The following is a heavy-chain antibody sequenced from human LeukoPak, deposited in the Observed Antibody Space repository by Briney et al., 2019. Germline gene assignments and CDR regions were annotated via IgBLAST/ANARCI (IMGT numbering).Heavy chain of an antibody. CDR2: ISSSSGYI. D-gene: IGHD3-9*01. V-gene: IGHV3-21*01. Sequence: GGSLRLSCAASGFTFSSYSMNWVRQAPGKGPEWVSSISSSSGYIYYADSVKGRFTISRDNAKNSLYLQMNSLRAEDTAVYYCARDRDDILTGYYTPFDYWGQGTLVTVSS. J-gene: IGHJ4*02. CDR1: GFTFSSYS. CDR3: ARDRDDILTGYYTPFDY.